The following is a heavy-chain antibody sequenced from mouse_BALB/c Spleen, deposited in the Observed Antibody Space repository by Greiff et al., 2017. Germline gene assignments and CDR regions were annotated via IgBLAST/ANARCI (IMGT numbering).Heavy chain of an antibody. D-gene: IGHD2-3*01. V-gene: IGHV1-54*01. J-gene: IGHJ4*01. CDR3: ARMPDGYYAMDY. CDR1: GYAFTNYL. Sequence: QVQLKQSGAELVRPGTSVKVSCKASGYAFTNYLIEWVKQRPGQGLEWIGVINPGSGGTNYNEKFKGKATLTADKSSSTAYMQLSSLTSDDSAVYFCARMPDGYYAMDYWGQGTSVTVSS. CDR2: INPGSGGT.